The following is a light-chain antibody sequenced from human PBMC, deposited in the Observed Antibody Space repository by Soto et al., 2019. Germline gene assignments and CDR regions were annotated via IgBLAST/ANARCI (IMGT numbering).Light chain of an antibody. V-gene: IGKV3-11*01. Sequence: EIVLTQSPVTLSLSPGDSATLSCRASQNVNTYLAWYQQKPGLAPRLLIFDASDRAPGIPPRFSGSGSGTDFNLPITSLEPEDFAVYYCQHRSGWPAITFGHGTRLEIK. CDR2: DAS. CDR1: QNVNTY. J-gene: IGKJ5*01. CDR3: QHRSGWPAIT.